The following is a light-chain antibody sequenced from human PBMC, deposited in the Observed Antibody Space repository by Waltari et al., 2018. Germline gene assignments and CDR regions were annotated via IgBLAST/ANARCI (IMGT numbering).Light chain of an antibody. J-gene: IGLJ1*01. Sequence: QSALTQPRSVSGSPGQSVTISCTGTSSDVGGYNYVSWYQQHPGKAPKLMIYDVMKRPSGVPDRFSGSKSGNTASLTISGLQAEDEADYYCCSYAGSYRYVFGTGTKVTVL. CDR3: CSYAGSYRYV. CDR1: SSDVGGYNY. V-gene: IGLV2-11*01. CDR2: DVM.